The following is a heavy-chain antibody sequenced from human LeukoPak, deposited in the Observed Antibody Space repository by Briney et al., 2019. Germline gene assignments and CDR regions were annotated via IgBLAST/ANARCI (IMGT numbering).Heavy chain of an antibody. CDR2: ISGSGSNT. Sequence: GGSLRLSCAASGFTFSSYAISWVRQAPGKGLEWVSAISGSGSNTYYPGSVKGRFTISRDNSRNTLYLQMNSLRAEDTAVYYCANNEKNAFDIWGQGTMVTVSS. V-gene: IGHV3-23*01. D-gene: IGHD1-1*01. J-gene: IGHJ3*02. CDR1: GFTFSSYA. CDR3: ANNEKNAFDI.